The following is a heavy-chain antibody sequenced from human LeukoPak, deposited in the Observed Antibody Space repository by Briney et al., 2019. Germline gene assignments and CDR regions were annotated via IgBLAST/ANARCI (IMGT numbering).Heavy chain of an antibody. D-gene: IGHD3-10*01. Sequence: SVKVSCKASGGTFSSDGITWVRQAPGQGLEWMGGIIPSFRKPDYAEKFQGRVTLTADESTSTAYMELSSLRSEDTAVYYCAREGLFTMVRRGTLDNWGQGTLVTVSS. CDR3: AREGLFTMVRRGTLDN. CDR2: IIPSFRKP. V-gene: IGHV1-69*13. CDR1: GGTFSSDG. J-gene: IGHJ4*02.